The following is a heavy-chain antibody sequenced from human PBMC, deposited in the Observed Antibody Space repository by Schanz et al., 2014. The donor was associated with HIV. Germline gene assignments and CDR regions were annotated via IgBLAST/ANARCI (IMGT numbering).Heavy chain of an antibody. J-gene: IGHJ6*02. CDR1: GFTFSSYG. CDR2: IPYDGSNK. V-gene: IGHV3-30*18. D-gene: IGHD3-10*01. Sequence: QVQLVESGGGVVQPGRSLRLSCAASGFTFSSYGMHWVRQAPGKGLEGVAVIPYDGSNKYYADSVKGRFTISRDNSKNTPYLQMNSLRAEDTAVYYCAKGSSLWSFYYGMDVWGQGTTVTVSS. CDR3: AKGSSLWSFYYGMDV.